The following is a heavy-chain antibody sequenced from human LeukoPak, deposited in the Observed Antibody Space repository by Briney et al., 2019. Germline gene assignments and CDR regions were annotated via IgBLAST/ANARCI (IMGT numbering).Heavy chain of an antibody. J-gene: IGHJ1*01. Sequence: SVKVSCKASGGTFSSYAISWVRQAPGQGLEWMGRIIPILGIANYAQKFQGRVTITADKSTSTAYMELSSLRSEDTAVYYCAQGYYDSSGYPEYFQHWGQGTLVTVSS. V-gene: IGHV1-69*04. CDR3: AQGYYDSSGYPEYFQH. D-gene: IGHD3-22*01. CDR1: GGTFSSYA. CDR2: IIPILGIA.